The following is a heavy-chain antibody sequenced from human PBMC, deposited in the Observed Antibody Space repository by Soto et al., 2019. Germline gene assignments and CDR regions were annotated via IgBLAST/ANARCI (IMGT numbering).Heavy chain of an antibody. V-gene: IGHV2-5*02. J-gene: IGHJ4*02. CDR3: TQIYGSGSWGSYFHS. D-gene: IGHD1-26*01. CDR2: IFWDKND. Sequence: QITLKESGPSLVRPTETLTLTCTFSGFSLITGVGVGWVRQPPGKALEWLAVIFWDKNDYYRPSLQTRVTISKDTSEDQVVLTLTNMDPEDTATYFCTQIYGSGSWGSYFHSWGQATLVTASS. CDR1: GFSLITGVG.